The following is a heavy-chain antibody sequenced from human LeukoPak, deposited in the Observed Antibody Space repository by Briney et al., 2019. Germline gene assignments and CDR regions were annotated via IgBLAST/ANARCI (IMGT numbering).Heavy chain of an antibody. D-gene: IGHD3-3*01. Sequence: PGGSLRLSCAASGFTFDDYGMSWVRQAPGKGLEWVSGINWNGGNTGYADSVKGRFTISRDNAKNSLYLQMNSLRAEDTALYYCARAPRYDFWSGSSWNYFDYWGQGTLVTVSS. CDR3: ARAPRYDFWSGSSWNYFDY. CDR1: GFTFDDYG. J-gene: IGHJ4*02. CDR2: INWNGGNT. V-gene: IGHV3-20*04.